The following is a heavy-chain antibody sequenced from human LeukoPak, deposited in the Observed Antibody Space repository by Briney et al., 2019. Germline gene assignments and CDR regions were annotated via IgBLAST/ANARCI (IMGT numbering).Heavy chain of an antibody. Sequence: GASVKASCKASGYTFTSNYIHWMRQAPGQGLEWMGMIYPRDGSTSYAQKFQGRVTVTRDTSTSTVHMELSGLRSEDTAVYYCARDQEGFDYWGQGTLVTVSS. CDR1: GYTFTSNY. CDR2: IYPRDGST. V-gene: IGHV1-46*01. CDR3: ARDQEGFDY. J-gene: IGHJ4*02.